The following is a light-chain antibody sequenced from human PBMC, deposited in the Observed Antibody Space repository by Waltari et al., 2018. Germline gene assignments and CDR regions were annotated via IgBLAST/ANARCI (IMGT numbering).Light chain of an antibody. CDR3: SSYAGSSKGV. V-gene: IGLV2-23*02. Sequence: QSALTQPASVSGSPGQSITISCTGTSSDVGNYKRVSWYQQHPAQAPKLLISAVSKRPSGDSCCFSGSNAGAMASLTISGLQPEDEAEYFRSSYAGSSKGVFGGGTKVTVL. J-gene: IGLJ2*01. CDR1: SSDVGNYKR. CDR2: AVS.